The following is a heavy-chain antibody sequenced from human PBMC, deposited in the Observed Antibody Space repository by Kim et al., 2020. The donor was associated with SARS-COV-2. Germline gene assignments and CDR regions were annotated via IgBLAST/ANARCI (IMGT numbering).Heavy chain of an antibody. CDR1: GYTFTSYD. D-gene: IGHD3-22*01. J-gene: IGHJ6*02. V-gene: IGHV1-8*01. Sequence: ASVKVSFKASGYTFTSYDINWVRQATGQGLEWMGWMNPNSGNTAYAQKFQGRVTMTRNTSISTAYVELSSLRSEDTAVNYCARGIRSMIVVVITTYYYYGMDVWGQGTTVAVSS. CDR2: MNPNSGNT. CDR3: ARGIRSMIVVVITTYYYYGMDV.